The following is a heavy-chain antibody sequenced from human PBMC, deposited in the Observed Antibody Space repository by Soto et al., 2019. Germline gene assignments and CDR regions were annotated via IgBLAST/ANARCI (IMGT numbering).Heavy chain of an antibody. V-gene: IGHV4-59*01. Sequence: PSETLSLTCTVSGGSISSYYWSWIRQPPGKGLEWIGYIYYSGSTNYNPSLKSRVTISVDTSKNQFSLKLSSVTAADTAVYYCARIGKDGYSAFDIWGQGTMVT. D-gene: IGHD2-15*01. J-gene: IGHJ3*02. CDR3: ARIGKDGYSAFDI. CDR1: GGSISSYY. CDR2: IYYSGST.